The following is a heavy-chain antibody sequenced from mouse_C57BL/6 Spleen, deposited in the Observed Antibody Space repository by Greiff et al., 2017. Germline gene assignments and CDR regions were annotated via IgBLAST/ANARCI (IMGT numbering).Heavy chain of an antibody. J-gene: IGHJ4*01. CDR2: IDPSDSET. CDR3: AVYYDYAMDY. V-gene: IGHV1-52*01. CDR1: GYTFTSYW. D-gene: IGHD2-4*01. Sequence: QVHLQQPGAELVRPGSSVKLSCKASGYTFTSYWMHWVKQRPIQGLEWIGNIDPSDSETHYNQKFKDKATLTVDKSSSTAYMQLSSLTSEDSAVYYCAVYYDYAMDYWGQGTSVTVSS.